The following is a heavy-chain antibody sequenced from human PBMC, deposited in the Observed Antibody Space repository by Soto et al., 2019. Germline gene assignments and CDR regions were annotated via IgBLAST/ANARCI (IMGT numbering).Heavy chain of an antibody. D-gene: IGHD1-26*01. CDR3: ARAPDNIVGATRWFYP. CDR1: GYTFTSYA. V-gene: IGHV1-3*01. Sequence: ASVKVSCKASGYTFTSYAMHWVRQAPGQRLEWMGWINAGNGNTKYSQKFQGRVTITRDTSASTAYMELSSLRSEDTAVYYCARAPDNIVGATRWFYPWGQGTLVTVSS. J-gene: IGHJ5*02. CDR2: INAGNGNT.